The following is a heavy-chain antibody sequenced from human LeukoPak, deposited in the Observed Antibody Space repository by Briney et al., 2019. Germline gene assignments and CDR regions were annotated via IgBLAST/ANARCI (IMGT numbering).Heavy chain of an antibody. J-gene: IGHJ4*02. CDR2: MKQNDGSDH. V-gene: IGHV3-7*01. D-gene: IGHD2-21*02. Sequence: GGSLRLSCVASGFTFSRHWMSWVRQAPGKGPEWVANMKQNDGSDHYYVDSVKGRFTISRDNAKNSLYLQMNSLRVEDTAGYYYARPAYCGGDCYHQFDYWGQGTLVTVSS. CDR1: GFTFSRHW. CDR3: ARPAYCGGDCYHQFDY.